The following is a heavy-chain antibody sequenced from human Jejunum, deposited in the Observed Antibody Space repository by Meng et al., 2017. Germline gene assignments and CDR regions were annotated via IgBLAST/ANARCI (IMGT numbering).Heavy chain of an antibody. CDR3: ATGGIERNIILEY. CDR1: GFTFSTYA. D-gene: IGHD2/OR15-2a*01. J-gene: IGHJ4*02. V-gene: IGHV3-23*01. Sequence: GGSLRLSCAASGFTFSTYALTWVRQAPGKGLEWVSSISGTEDKTFYADSVKGRLTISRDSSTNTLYLQMNSLKADDTAVYYCATGGIERNIILEYWGQGTLVTVSS. CDR2: ISGTEDKT.